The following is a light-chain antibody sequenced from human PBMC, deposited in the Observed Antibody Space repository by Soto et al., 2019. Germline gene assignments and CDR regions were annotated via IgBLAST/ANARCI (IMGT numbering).Light chain of an antibody. V-gene: IGLV1-44*01. CDR1: TSNIGSHH. Sequence: QSVLTQPPSASATPGQTVTISCSGSTSNIGSHHVNWYQHLPGTAPKLLMYSDNQRPSGVPDRFSGSESGTSAALAIGGLQSDDETDYYCSAWDDTLSGVVFGGGTKLTVL. CDR3: SAWDDTLSGVV. J-gene: IGLJ2*01. CDR2: SDN.